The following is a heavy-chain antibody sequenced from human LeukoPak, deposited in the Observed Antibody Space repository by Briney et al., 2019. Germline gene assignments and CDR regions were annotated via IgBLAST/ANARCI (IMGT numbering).Heavy chain of an antibody. Sequence: SVKVPCKASGGTFSNYAFNWVRQAPGQGLEWMGGITPIFGTANYAQRFQGRVTITADESTSTAYMELSSLRSEDTAVYYCARWAGYCSITNCYTAFDFWGQGTLVTVSS. V-gene: IGHV1-69*01. J-gene: IGHJ4*02. D-gene: IGHD2-2*02. CDR2: ITPIFGTA. CDR1: GGTFSNYA. CDR3: ARWAGYCSITNCYTAFDF.